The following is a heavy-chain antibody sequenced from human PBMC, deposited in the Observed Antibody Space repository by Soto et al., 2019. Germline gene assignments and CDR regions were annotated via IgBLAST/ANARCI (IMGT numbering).Heavy chain of an antibody. CDR1: GGSISSGYY. D-gene: IGHD2-2*01. J-gene: IGHJ2*01. V-gene: IGHV4-31*03. CDR3: ARAPTYCISTSCPYWYFDL. CDR2: IYYSGST. Sequence: QVQLQESGPGLVKPSQTLSLTCTVSGGSISSGYYWSWIRQHPGKGLEWIGYIYYSGSTYYNPSLKSRVTISIDTSKNQFSLKLSSVTAADTAVYYCARAPTYCISTSCPYWYFDLWGRGTLVTVSS.